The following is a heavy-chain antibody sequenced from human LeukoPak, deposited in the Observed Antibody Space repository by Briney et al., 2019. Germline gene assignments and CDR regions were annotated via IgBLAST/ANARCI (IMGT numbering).Heavy chain of an antibody. CDR1: GFTFSSYW. Sequence: PGGSLRLSCAAPGFTFSSYWMSWVRQAPGKGLEWVANIKQDGSEKYYVDSVKGRFTISRDNAKNSLYLQMNSLRAEDTAVYYCARDAVAYDFWSGYYTLGAFDIWGQGTMVTVSS. J-gene: IGHJ3*02. CDR3: ARDAVAYDFWSGYYTLGAFDI. D-gene: IGHD3-3*01. CDR2: IKQDGSEK. V-gene: IGHV3-7*01.